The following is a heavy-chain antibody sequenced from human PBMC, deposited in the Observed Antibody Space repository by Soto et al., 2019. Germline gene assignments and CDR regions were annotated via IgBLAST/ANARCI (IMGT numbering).Heavy chain of an antibody. V-gene: IGHV4-31*03. CDR2: IYYSGST. CDR3: ARGVLPYWYFDL. J-gene: IGHJ2*01. CDR1: GGSISSGGYY. Sequence: PSETLSLTCTVSGGSISSGGYYWSWIRQHPGKGLEWIGYIYYSGSTYYNPSLKSRVTISVDTSKNQFSLKLSSVTAADTAVYYCARGVLPYWYFDLWGRGTLVTVSS.